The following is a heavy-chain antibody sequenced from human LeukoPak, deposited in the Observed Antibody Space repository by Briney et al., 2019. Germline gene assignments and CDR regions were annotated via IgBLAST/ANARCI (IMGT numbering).Heavy chain of an antibody. D-gene: IGHD2-2*01. CDR1: GYTFTSYD. CDR2: MNPNSGDT. CDR3: ARGITYCSGTSCYPQYYYYGMDV. J-gene: IGHJ6*02. V-gene: IGHV1-8*01. Sequence: GASVKVSCKASGYTFTSYDINWVRQATGQGLEWMGWMNPNSGDTGYAQKFQGRVTMTRNTSISTAYMELSSLRSEDTAVYYCARGITYCSGTSCYPQYYYYGMDVWGQGTTVTVSS.